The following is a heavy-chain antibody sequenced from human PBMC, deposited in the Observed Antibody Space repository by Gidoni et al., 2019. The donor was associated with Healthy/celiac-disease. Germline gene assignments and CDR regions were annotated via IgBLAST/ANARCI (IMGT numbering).Heavy chain of an antibody. J-gene: IGHJ6*02. D-gene: IGHD3-16*02. V-gene: IGHV4-34*01. CDR2: IKHSGST. Sequence: QVQLQQWGAGLLTPSETLSLTCAVYGGSFSGYYWSWIRQPPGKGLEWIGEIKHSGSTNYNPSLKSRVTISVDTSKNQFSLKLSSVTAADAAVYYCARDNIGYYYYYYGMDVWGQGTTVTVSS. CDR3: ARDNIGYYYYYYGMDV. CDR1: GGSFSGYY.